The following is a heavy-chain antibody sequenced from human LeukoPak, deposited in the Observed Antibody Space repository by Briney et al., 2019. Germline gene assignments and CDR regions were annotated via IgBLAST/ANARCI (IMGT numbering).Heavy chain of an antibody. Sequence: ASVKVSCKTYGYTFTDYYMHWVRQAPGQGLEWMGRINPNSGGTNYAQKFQGRVTMTRDTSISTAYMELSRLRSDDTAVYYCARTISRDAFDIWGQGTMVTVSS. CDR3: ARTISRDAFDI. CDR1: GYTFTDYY. D-gene: IGHD3-3*02. CDR2: INPNSGGT. V-gene: IGHV1-2*06. J-gene: IGHJ3*02.